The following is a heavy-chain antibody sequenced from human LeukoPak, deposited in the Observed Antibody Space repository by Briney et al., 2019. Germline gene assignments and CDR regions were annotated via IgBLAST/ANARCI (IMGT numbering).Heavy chain of an antibody. D-gene: IGHD3-22*01. CDR1: GFTFSNAW. V-gene: IGHV3-15*01. CDR3: TTDNGWLGYYDSSGAGYWYFDL. J-gene: IGHJ2*01. Sequence: GGSLRLSCAASGFTFSNAWMSWVRQAPGKGLEWVGRIKSKTDGGTTDYAAPVKGRFTISRDDSKNTLYLQMNSLKTEDTAVYYCTTDNGWLGYYDSSGAGYWYFDLWGRGTLVAVSS. CDR2: IKSKTDGGTT.